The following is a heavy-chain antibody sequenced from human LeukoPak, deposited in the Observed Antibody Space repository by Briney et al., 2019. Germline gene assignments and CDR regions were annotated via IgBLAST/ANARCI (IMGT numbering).Heavy chain of an antibody. V-gene: IGHV1-2*02. CDR2: INPNSGGT. J-gene: IGHJ5*02. Sequence: ASVKVSCKASRYTFTGYYMHWVRQAPGQGLEWMGWINPNSGGTNYAQKFQGRVTMTRDTSISTAYMELSRLRSDDTAVYYCARGGWNYPNWFGPWGQGTLVTVSS. D-gene: IGHD1-7*01. CDR3: ARGGWNYPNWFGP. CDR1: RYTFTGYY.